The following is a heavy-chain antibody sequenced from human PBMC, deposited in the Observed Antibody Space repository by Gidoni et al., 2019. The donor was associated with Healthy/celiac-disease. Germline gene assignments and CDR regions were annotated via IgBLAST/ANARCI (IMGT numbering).Heavy chain of an antibody. CDR1: GLTFGSYA. D-gene: IGHD6-13*01. CDR2: ISSNGGST. Sequence: EVQLVESGGGLVQPGGSLRRSCSASGLTFGSYAMHWVRQAPGKGLEYVSAISSNGGSTYYADSVKGRFTISRDNSKNTLYLQMSSLRAEDTAVYYCVKGRIAAASYYFDYWGQGTLVTVSS. J-gene: IGHJ4*02. V-gene: IGHV3-64D*09. CDR3: VKGRIAAASYYFDY.